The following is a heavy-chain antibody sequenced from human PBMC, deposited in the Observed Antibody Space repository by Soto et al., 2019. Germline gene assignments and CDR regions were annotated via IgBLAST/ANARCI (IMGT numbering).Heavy chain of an antibody. CDR3: AKDDYGDYRWFDP. CDR1: GFTFSSYA. Sequence: GESLKISCAASGFTFSSYAMSWVRQAPGKGLEWVSAISGSGGSTYYADSVKGRFTIARDNSKNTLYLQMNSLRAEDTAVYYCAKDDYGDYRWFDPWGQGTLVTVSS. J-gene: IGHJ5*02. V-gene: IGHV3-23*01. D-gene: IGHD4-17*01. CDR2: ISGSGGST.